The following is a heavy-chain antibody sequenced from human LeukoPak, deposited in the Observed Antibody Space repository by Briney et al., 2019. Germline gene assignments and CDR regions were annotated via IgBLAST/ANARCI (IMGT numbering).Heavy chain of an antibody. J-gene: IGHJ4*02. CDR2: FDPEDGET. V-gene: IGHV1-24*01. CDR1: GYTLTELS. D-gene: IGHD3-3*01. Sequence: GASVKVSCKVSGYTLTELSMHWVRQAPGKGLEWMGGFDPEDGETIYAQKFQGRVTMTEDTSTDTAYMELSSLRSEDTAVYYCATVRSETYYDFWSGFHFDYWGQGTLVTVSS. CDR3: ATVRSETYYDFWSGFHFDY.